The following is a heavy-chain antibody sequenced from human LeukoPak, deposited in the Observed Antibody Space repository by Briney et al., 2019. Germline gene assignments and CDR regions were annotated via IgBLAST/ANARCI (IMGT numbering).Heavy chain of an antibody. CDR2: INPSGGST. CDR1: GGTFSSYA. V-gene: IGHV1-46*01. Sequence: ASVKVSCKASGGTFSSYAISWVRQAPGQGLEWMGIINPSGGSTSYAQKFQGRVTMTRDMSTSTVYMQLSSLGSEDTAIYYCARSYSNYSPFDYWGQGTLVTVSS. D-gene: IGHD4-11*01. CDR3: ARSYSNYSPFDY. J-gene: IGHJ4*02.